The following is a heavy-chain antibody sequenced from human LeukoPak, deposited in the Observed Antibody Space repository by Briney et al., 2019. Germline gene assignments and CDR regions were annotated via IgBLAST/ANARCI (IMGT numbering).Heavy chain of an antibody. CDR3: ARDQRRGLSYGYDS. Sequence: GGSLRLSCAVSGFTFSSYSMNWVRQAPGKGLEWVSSISSSSSYIYYADSVKGRFTISRDNAKNSLYLQMNSLRAEDTAVYYCARDQRRGLSYGYDSWGQGTLVTVSS. D-gene: IGHD5-18*01. J-gene: IGHJ4*02. V-gene: IGHV3-21*01. CDR1: GFTFSSYS. CDR2: ISSSSSYI.